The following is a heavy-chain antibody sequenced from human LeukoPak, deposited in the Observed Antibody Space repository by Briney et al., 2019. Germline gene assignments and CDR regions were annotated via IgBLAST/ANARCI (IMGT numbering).Heavy chain of an antibody. J-gene: IGHJ3*02. V-gene: IGHV1-8*03. CDR2: MNPNSGNT. CDR3: ASRSPAVAARYDAFDI. Sequence: WASVKVSCKASGYTFTSYDINWVRQATGQGLEWMGWMNPNSGNTGYAQKFQGRVTITRNTSISTAYMELSSLRSEDTAVYYCASRSPAVAARYDAFDIWGQGTMVTVSS. D-gene: IGHD6-6*01. CDR1: GYTFTSYD.